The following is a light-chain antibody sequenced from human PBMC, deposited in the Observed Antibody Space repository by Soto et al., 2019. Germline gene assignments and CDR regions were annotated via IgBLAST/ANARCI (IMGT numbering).Light chain of an antibody. CDR1: QDIGSD. CDR2: TAS. Sequence: DIQMTQSPSSLSASVADRVTITCRASQDIGSDLGWYQQMPGKAPRRLIYTASSLHSGVPSRFSGSGSGSEVTLTISGLQPEDFATYYCLQHHSYPFTFGPGTRVDIK. CDR3: LQHHSYPFT. J-gene: IGKJ3*01. V-gene: IGKV1-17*01.